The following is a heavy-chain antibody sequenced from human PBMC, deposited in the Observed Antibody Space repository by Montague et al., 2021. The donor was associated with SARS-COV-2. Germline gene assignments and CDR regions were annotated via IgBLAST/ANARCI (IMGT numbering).Heavy chain of an antibody. V-gene: IGHV4-59*01. J-gene: IGHJ6*03. CDR1: GGSISSYY. CDR2: IYYSGST. D-gene: IGHD3-9*01. Sequence: SETLSLTCTVSGGSISSYYWSWIRQPPGKGLECIGYIYYSGSTNYNPSLKSRVTISVDTSKNQFSLKLSSVTAADTAVYYCARDSRTDFDWLFPDSGSYYYYMDVGGKGTTVTVSS. CDR3: ARDSRTDFDWLFPDSGSYYYYMDV.